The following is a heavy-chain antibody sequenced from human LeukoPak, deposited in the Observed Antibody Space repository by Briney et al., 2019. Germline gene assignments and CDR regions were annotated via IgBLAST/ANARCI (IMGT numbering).Heavy chain of an antibody. D-gene: IGHD6-13*01. J-gene: IGHJ4*02. CDR2: TYYRSKWYN. Sequence: SQTLSLTCAISGDSVSSNSAAWNWIRQSPSRGLEWLGRTYYRSKWYNDYAVSVKSRITINPDTSKNQFSLQLNSVAPEDTAVYYCAREGTAAAGLLRFDYWGQGTLVTVSS. CDR1: GDSVSSNSAA. CDR3: AREGTAAAGLLRFDY. V-gene: IGHV6-1*01.